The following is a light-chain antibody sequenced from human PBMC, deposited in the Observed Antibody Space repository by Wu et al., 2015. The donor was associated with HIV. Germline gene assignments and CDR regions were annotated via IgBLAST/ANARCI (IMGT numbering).Light chain of an antibody. CDR1: QSVSSSY. Sequence: EIVLTQSPGTLSLSPGERATLSCRASQSVSSSYLAWYQQKPGQAPRLLIHGASCRATGIPDRFIGSGSGTDFTLTISRLEPEDFAVYFCQQYGSSPPWTFGQGTKVEVK. V-gene: IGKV3-20*01. CDR2: GAS. CDR3: QQYGSSPPWT. J-gene: IGKJ1*01.